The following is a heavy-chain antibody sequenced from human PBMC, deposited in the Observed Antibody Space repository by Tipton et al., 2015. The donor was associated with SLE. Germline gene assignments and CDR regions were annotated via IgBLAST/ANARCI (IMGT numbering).Heavy chain of an antibody. Sequence: TLSLTCSVSGGSISSYSWSWIRQPAGQGVEWIGRIYTSGTTDYRSSLKGRITISVDMSKNQFYLRLSSVTATDTAVYYCARLSPLWFGEYTEYWGQGTLVTVTS. D-gene: IGHD3-10*01. CDR2: IYTSGTT. CDR3: ARLSPLWFGEYTEY. CDR1: GGSISSYS. V-gene: IGHV4-4*07. J-gene: IGHJ4*02.